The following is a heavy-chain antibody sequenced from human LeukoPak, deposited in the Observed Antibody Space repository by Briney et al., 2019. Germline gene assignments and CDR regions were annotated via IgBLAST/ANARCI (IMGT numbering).Heavy chain of an antibody. CDR3: ARVRHFWSGYWGDYYYYMDV. J-gene: IGHJ6*03. Sequence: SETLSLTCAVYGGSFSGYYWSWIRQPPGKGLEWIGEINHSGSTNYNPSLKSRVTISVDTSKNQFSLKLSSVTAADKAVYYCARVRHFWSGYWGDYYYYMDVWGKGTTVTVSS. V-gene: IGHV4-34*01. CDR1: GGSFSGYY. CDR2: INHSGST. D-gene: IGHD3-3*02.